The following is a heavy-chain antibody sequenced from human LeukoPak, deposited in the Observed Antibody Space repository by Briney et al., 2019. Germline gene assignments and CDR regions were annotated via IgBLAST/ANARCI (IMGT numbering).Heavy chain of an antibody. J-gene: IGHJ4*02. CDR3: ARARGTMVRGVTGRFDY. V-gene: IGHV4-61*02. D-gene: IGHD3-10*01. Sequence: SETLSLTCTVSGGSINTDTYYWTWIRQPAGKGLEWIGRLYATGSPIYNPSLKSRVTISIDTSKNQFSLKLTSVSAADTAVYYCARARGTMVRGVTGRFDYWGQGTLVTVSS. CDR2: LYATGSP. CDR1: GGSINTDTYY.